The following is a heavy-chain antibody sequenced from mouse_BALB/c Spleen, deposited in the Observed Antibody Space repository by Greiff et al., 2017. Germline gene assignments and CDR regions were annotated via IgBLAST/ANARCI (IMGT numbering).Heavy chain of an antibody. D-gene: IGHD2-3*01. V-gene: IGHV5-12-2*01. CDR2: ISNGGGST. Sequence: EVKLEESGGGLVQPGGSLKLSCAASGFTFSSYTMSWVRQTPEKRLEWVAYISNGGGSTYYPDTVKGRFTISRDNAKNTLYLQMSSLKSEDTTMYYCGGRRTDDGYYIDYWGQGTTLTVSS. CDR1: GFTFSSYT. J-gene: IGHJ2*01. CDR3: GGRRTDDGYYIDY.